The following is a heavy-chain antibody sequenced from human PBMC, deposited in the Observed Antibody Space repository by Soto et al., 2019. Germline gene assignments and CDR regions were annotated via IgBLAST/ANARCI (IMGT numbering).Heavy chain of an antibody. J-gene: IGHJ6*02. V-gene: IGHV5-51*01. Sequence: PGESLKICYRGSGYNFTSYWVRWVRQMPGKGLEWMGIIYPGDSDTRYSPSFQGHVTISADKSISTAYLQWSSLKASDTAMYYCAMGYSYGQGYYGMDVWGQGTTVTVSS. CDR2: IYPGDSDT. CDR3: AMGYSYGQGYYGMDV. CDR1: GYNFTSYW. D-gene: IGHD5-18*01.